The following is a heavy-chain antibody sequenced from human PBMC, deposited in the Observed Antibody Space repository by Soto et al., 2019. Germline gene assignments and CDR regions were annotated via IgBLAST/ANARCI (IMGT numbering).Heavy chain of an antibody. J-gene: IGHJ3*02. CDR3: ASPGPVTIVEPKGAFDI. CDR1: GYSFTNYW. D-gene: IGHD3-22*01. Sequence: EVQLVQSGAEVKKPGESLKISCKGSGYSFTNYWIGWVRQMPGKGLEWMGIIYPGDSDTRYSPSFQGQVTISADKSISPAYLPWSSLTASDPAMSYCASPGPVTIVEPKGAFDIWGQGTMVTVSS. V-gene: IGHV5-51*03. CDR2: IYPGDSDT.